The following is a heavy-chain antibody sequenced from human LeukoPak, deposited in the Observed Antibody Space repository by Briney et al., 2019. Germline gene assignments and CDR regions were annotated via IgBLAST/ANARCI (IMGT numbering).Heavy chain of an antibody. D-gene: IGHD5-12*01. Sequence: SETMSLTCTVSGDSMRSSYWDWIRQPPGKGLEWIGHSSYSGCTNYNSSLKSRVTISVDTSMSQFSLRLSSVTAADTAVYYCARRYSGYDFLDYWGQGTLVTVSS. CDR3: ARRYSGYDFLDY. CDR1: GDSMRSSY. V-gene: IGHV4-59*08. J-gene: IGHJ4*02. CDR2: SSYSGCT.